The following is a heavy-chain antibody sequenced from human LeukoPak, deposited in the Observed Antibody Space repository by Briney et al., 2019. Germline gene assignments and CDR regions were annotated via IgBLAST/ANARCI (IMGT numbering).Heavy chain of an antibody. CDR1: GGALNSHY. J-gene: IGHJ4*02. Sequence: SETLSLTCSISGGALNSHYWSWIRQSPGKGLEWIAYIHYSGRTDYSPSLKSRVAISLDTSKTQVSLTMISVTAADTAVYYCATLRGSATAVFDTWGLGTRVTVS. CDR2: IHYSGRT. CDR3: ATLRGSATAVFDT. V-gene: IGHV4-59*08. D-gene: IGHD2-21*02.